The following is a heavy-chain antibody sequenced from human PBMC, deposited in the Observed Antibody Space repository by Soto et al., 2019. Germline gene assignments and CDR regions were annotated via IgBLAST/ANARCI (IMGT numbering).Heavy chain of an antibody. CDR3: ARDDTYSSYYVDP. J-gene: IGHJ5*02. CDR1: GYMFISYG. V-gene: IGHV1-18*01. Sequence: QVQLVQSGAEVRQSGASVNVSCKASGYMFISYGFSWVRQAPGQGLEWMGWISGYNGKTEYAQKFQGRVTLTTDTSTSTAYMELRSLILDDTAVYFCARDDTYSSYYVDPWGQGTLVTVSS. CDR2: ISGYNGKT. D-gene: IGHD3-10*02.